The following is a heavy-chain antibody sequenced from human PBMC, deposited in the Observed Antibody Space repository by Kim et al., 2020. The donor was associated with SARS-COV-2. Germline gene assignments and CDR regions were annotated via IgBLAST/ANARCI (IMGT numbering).Heavy chain of an antibody. Sequence: SVKVSCKASGFTFTSSAVQWVRQARGQRLEWIGWIVVGSGNTNYAQKFQERVTITRDISTSTAYMELSSLRSEDTAVYYCAADRDTAMDFFDYWGQGTLVTVSS. D-gene: IGHD5-18*01. CDR3: AADRDTAMDFFDY. V-gene: IGHV1-58*01. CDR1: GFTFTSSA. CDR2: IVVGSGNT. J-gene: IGHJ4*02.